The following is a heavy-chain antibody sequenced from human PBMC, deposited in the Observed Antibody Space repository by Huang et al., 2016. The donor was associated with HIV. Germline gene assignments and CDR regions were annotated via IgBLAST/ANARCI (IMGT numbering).Heavy chain of an antibody. CDR2: INDSGAT. V-gene: IGHV4-34*01. J-gene: IGHJ6*02. CDR1: GASFTGNY. CDR3: ARQWVLLDYLMGMDV. D-gene: IGHD3-3*01. Sequence: QVHLQQWGAGLLKPSETLTLTCVVSGASFTGNYWTWIRQTPGKGLEWIGEINDSGATIYNPSLESRVTISIDRSKKQFSLRLSSMTAADTAVYYCARQWVLLDYLMGMDVWGQGTTVIVSS.